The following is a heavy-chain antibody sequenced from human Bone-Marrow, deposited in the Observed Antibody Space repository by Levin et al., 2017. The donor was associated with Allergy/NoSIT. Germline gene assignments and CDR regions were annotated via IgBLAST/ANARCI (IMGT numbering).Heavy chain of an antibody. D-gene: IGHD3-9*01. J-gene: IGHJ3*02. CDR2: IIPIFGTA. CDR1: GGTFSSYA. Sequence: ASVKVSCKASGGTFSSYAISWVRQAPGQGLEWMGGIIPIFGTANYAQKFQGRVTITADESTSTAYMELSSLRSEDTAVYYCARSGSRYYDILTGYPAFDIWGQGTMVTVSS. CDR3: ARSGSRYYDILTGYPAFDI. V-gene: IGHV1-69*13.